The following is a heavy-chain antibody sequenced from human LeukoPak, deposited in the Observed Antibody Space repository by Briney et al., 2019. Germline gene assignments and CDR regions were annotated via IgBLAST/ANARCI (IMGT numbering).Heavy chain of an antibody. V-gene: IGHV4-39*01. CDR2: IYYSGTT. CDR1: GGSISTSSYY. CDR3: GRLLITALRGPNRMDV. D-gene: IGHD3-10*01. Sequence: PSETLSLACTVSGGSISTSSYYWGWIRQPPGKGLEWIGSIYYSGTTYYNPPLKSRVTMSVDTSKNQFSLKLSSVTAADTAVYYCGRLLITALRGPNRMDVWGQGTTVTVSS. J-gene: IGHJ6*02.